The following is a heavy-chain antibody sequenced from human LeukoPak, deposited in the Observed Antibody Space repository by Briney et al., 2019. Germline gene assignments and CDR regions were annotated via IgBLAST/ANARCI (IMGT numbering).Heavy chain of an antibody. CDR2: IDPSDSYT. D-gene: IGHD2-15*01. J-gene: IGHJ3*02. V-gene: IGHV5-10-1*01. CDR3: ARVVGVASSWDAFDI. Sequence: KPGESLKISCKGSGYSFTSYWITWVRQMPGKGLEWMGRIDPSDSYTNYSPSFQGHVTISADKSISTAYLQWSSLKASDTAMYYCARVVGVASSWDAFDIWGQGTMVTVSS. CDR1: GYSFTSYW.